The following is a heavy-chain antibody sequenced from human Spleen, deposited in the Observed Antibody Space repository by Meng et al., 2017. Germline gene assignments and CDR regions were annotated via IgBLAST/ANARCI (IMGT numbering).Heavy chain of an antibody. V-gene: IGHV3-15*01. J-gene: IGHJ6*02. Sequence: GESLKISCAASGFTFSKAWMTWVRQAPGKGLEWIGRMKSKVDGGTVDYAAAVKGRFFISRDDSENTFYLQMNSLKTEDTAVYYCTTAGPYGDYDFEDYYYGMDVWGQGTTITVSS. CDR1: GFTFSKAW. CDR3: TTAGPYGDYDFEDYYYGMDV. D-gene: IGHD4-17*01. CDR2: MKSKVDGGTV.